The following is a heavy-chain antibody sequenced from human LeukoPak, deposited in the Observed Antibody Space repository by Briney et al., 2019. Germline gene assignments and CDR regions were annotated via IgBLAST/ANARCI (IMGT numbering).Heavy chain of an antibody. CDR1: GDSISNNYY. D-gene: IGHD1-26*01. CDR3: ARLSVGATEQFDY. V-gene: IGHV4-38-2*02. Sequence: SETLSLTCTVSGDSISNNYYWGWIRQPPGKGLEWIGSIYHSGSTYYNPSLSLKSRVTISVDTSKNQFSLKLSSVTAADTAVYYCARLSVGATEQFDYWGQGTLVTVSS. J-gene: IGHJ4*02. CDR2: IYHSGST.